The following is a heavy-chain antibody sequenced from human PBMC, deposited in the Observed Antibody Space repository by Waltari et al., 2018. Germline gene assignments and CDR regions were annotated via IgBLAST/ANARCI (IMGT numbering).Heavy chain of an antibody. CDR1: GVRYRGDA. Sequence: EVQLVESGGGLVQPGGSLKRDWSAAGVRYRGDALHWVGQASGKGLEWVGRIRSKVNSYATTYAASVKGRFTISRDDSKNTAYLQMNSLKREDTAVYYCTSAYSYAYDPYGMDVWGRGTTVTVSS. CDR3: TSAYSYAYDPYGMDV. V-gene: IGHV3-73*02. CDR2: IRSKVNSYAT. J-gene: IGHJ6*02. D-gene: IGHD5-18*01.